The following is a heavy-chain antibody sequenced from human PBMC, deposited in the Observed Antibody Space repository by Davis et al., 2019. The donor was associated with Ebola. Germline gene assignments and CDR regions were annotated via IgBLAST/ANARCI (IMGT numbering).Heavy chain of an antibody. D-gene: IGHD1-14*01. V-gene: IGHV4-4*02. CDR2: IYDSGST. J-gene: IGHJ3*02. Sequence: MPSETLSLTCTVSGGSISSHNWWSWVRQSPGQGLEWIGEIYDSGSTNYNPSLKTRVTISVDTSKNQFSLNLTSVTAADTAVYFCARLRSPRDDAFDIWGQGTSVTVSS. CDR3: ARLRSPRDDAFDI. CDR1: GGSISSHNW.